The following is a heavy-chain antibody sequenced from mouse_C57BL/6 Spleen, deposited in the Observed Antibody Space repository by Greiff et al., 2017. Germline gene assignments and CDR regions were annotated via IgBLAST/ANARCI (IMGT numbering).Heavy chain of an antibody. J-gene: IGHJ4*01. CDR3: ASFLLGYAMDY. CDR1: GFTFSSYA. D-gene: IGHD2-1*01. V-gene: IGHV5-4*01. Sequence: EVQLQESGGGLVKPGGSLKLSCAASGFTFSSYAMSWVRQTPEKRLEWVATISDGGSYTYYPDNVKGRFTISRDNAKNNLYLQMSHLKSEDTAMYYCASFLLGYAMDYWGQGTSVTVSS. CDR2: ISDGGSYT.